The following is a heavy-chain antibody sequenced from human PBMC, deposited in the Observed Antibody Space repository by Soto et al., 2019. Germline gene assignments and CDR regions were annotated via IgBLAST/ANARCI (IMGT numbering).Heavy chain of an antibody. D-gene: IGHD3-9*01. CDR1: GFSFSGSA. V-gene: IGHV3-73*01. J-gene: IGHJ4*02. Sequence: LXXSCAASGFSFSGSAMHWVRQASGKGLEWVGRIRSKANSYATAYAASVKGRFTISRDDSKNTAYLQMNSLKTEDTAVYYCTSVXNRYIYAFWAQRTL. CDR2: IRSKANSYAT. CDR3: TSVXNRYIYAF.